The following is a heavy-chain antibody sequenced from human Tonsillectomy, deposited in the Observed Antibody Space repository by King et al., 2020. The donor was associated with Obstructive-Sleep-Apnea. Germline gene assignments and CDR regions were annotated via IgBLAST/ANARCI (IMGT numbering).Heavy chain of an antibody. CDR2: VYYSGST. J-gene: IGHJ4*02. CDR3: ARGKRFYGSGTYSYYFDS. V-gene: IGHV4-30-4*01. D-gene: IGHD3-10*01. CDR1: SGSISSGDYY. Sequence: QLQESGPGLVKPSQTLSLICTVSSGSISSGDYYWSWIRQPPGKGLEWIGYVYYSGSTYYNPSLKSRVTIWVDTSKNQFSLKLSSVSAADPALYYCARGKRFYGSGTYSYYFDSWGQGTLVTVSS.